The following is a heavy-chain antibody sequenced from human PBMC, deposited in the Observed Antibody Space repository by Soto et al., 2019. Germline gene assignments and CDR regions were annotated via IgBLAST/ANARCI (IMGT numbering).Heavy chain of an antibody. CDR3: ARGGGVGVAGSAAFDM. CDR2: INPATGAA. J-gene: IGHJ3*02. CDR1: GYPVTAYY. D-gene: IGHD3-3*01. Sequence: QLHLVQSGAVVKKPGASVTVSCSASGYPVTAYYMHWVRQAPGRGLEWMGGINPATGAAKYTQTFQGRVTITRETSTSTVFLELGALTSEDTAVFYCARGGGVGVAGSAAFDMWGQGTLVTVSS. V-gene: IGHV1-2*02.